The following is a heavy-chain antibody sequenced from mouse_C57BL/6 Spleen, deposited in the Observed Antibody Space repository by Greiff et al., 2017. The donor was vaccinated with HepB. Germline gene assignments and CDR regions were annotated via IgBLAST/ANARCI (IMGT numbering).Heavy chain of an antibody. Sequence: VQLQQSGAELVRPGASVKMSCTASGYTFTSYNMHWVKQTPRQGLEWIGAIYPGNGDTSYNQKFKGKATLTVDKSSSTAYMQHSSLTSEESAVYFCAKLYGYDHDYNAMHYWGQGTSVTVSS. CDR1: GYTFTSYN. V-gene: IGHV1-12*01. CDR3: AKLYGYDHDYNAMHY. J-gene: IGHJ4*01. CDR2: IYPGNGDT. D-gene: IGHD2-2*01.